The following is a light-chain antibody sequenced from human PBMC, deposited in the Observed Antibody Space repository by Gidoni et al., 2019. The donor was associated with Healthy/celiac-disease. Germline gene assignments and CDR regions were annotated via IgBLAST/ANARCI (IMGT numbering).Light chain of an antibody. V-gene: IGKV1-39*01. J-gene: IGKJ2*01. CDR1: QSISSY. CDR3: QQSSSTPMYT. Sequence: DIQMNRAQSSLSASVGDRVTITCRASQSISSYLNWYQQKPGKAPKLLIYAASSLQSGVPSRFSGSGSVTDFTLTISRLQPADFATYYCQQSSSTPMYTSGQWTKLEL. CDR2: AAS.